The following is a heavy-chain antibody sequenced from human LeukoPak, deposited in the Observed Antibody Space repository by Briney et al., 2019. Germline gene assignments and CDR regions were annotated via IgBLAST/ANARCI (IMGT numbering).Heavy chain of an antibody. V-gene: IGHV4-59*01. D-gene: IGHD6-13*01. CDR3: ARDPAAAGTAYYGMDV. Sequence: SETLSLTYTVSGGSISSYYWSWIRQPPGKGLEWIGYIYYSGSTNYNPSLKSRVTISVDTSKNQFSLKLSSVTAADTAVYYCARDPAAAGTAYYGMDVWGQGTTVTVSS. CDR1: GGSISSYY. J-gene: IGHJ6*02. CDR2: IYYSGST.